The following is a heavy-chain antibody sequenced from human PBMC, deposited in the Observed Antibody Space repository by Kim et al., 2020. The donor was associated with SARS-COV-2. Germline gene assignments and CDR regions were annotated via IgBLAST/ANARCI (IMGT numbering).Heavy chain of an antibody. D-gene: IGHD3-16*01. CDR3: ARAGGYDYVWGSSPGY. J-gene: IGHJ4*01. V-gene: IGHV3-30*04. CDR2: ISHDGSSK. Sequence: GGSLRLSCAASGFTFSNYPMHWVRQAPGKGLEWVAVISHDGSSKYYADSVKGRFTISRDNSRNTLYLQMNSLRADDTAFYYCARAGGYDYVWGSSPGYWG. CDR1: GFTFSNYP.